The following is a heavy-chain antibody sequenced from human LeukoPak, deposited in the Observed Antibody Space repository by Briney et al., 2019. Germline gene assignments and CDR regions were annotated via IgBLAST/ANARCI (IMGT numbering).Heavy chain of an antibody. CDR3: ARPARQQLVPDFDY. V-gene: IGHV3-49*03. J-gene: IGHJ4*02. CDR2: IRKKGYGETT. Sequence: GGSLRLSCTASGFTFGDDAWSWFRQAPGKGLEWICFIRKKGYGETTDHAASVRGRFTISRDNSKNTLYLQMNSLRAEDTAVYYCARPARQQLVPDFDYWGQGTLVTVSS. CDR1: GFTFGDDA. D-gene: IGHD6-13*01.